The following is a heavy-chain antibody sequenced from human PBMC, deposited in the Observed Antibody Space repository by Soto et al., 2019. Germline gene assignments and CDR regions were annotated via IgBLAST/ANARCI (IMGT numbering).Heavy chain of an antibody. J-gene: IGHJ4*02. Sequence: SVKVTCKASGGTFSSYAISWVRQAPGQGLEWMGGIIPIFGTANYAQKFQGRVTITADESTSTAYMELSSLRSEDTAVYYCARTRAAEQPFDYWGQGTLVTVSS. V-gene: IGHV1-69*13. CDR1: GGTFSSYA. D-gene: IGHD1-1*01. CDR3: ARTRAAEQPFDY. CDR2: IIPIFGTA.